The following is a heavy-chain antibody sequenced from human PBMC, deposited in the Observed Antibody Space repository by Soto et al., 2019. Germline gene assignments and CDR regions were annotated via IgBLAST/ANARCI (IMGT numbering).Heavy chain of an antibody. CDR2: VTATGSDT. Sequence: GGPLRLSCAASGFTFSSYPMIWVRQAPEKGLEWVSGVTATGSDTYYADSVKGRFTISRDNSKNTLYLQMNSLRAEDTALYYCTKKGNGNHPFDTWGQGTKVTVSS. CDR1: GFTFSSYP. D-gene: IGHD2-8*01. J-gene: IGHJ3*02. CDR3: TKKGNGNHPFDT. V-gene: IGHV3-23*01.